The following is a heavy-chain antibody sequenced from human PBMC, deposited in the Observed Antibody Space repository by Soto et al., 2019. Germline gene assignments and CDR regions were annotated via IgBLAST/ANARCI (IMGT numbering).Heavy chain of an antibody. CDR3: ALPSCGGDCYSPFDY. V-gene: IGHV3-23*01. D-gene: IGHD2-21*02. Sequence: ELQLLESGGGFVQPGGSLRLSCTASGFGLSTYAISWVRQAPGKGLEWVSVISANSGNTDYVNSVKGRFTISRDKSENTVFLQMNRLRAEDTAVYYCALPSCGGDCYSPFDYWGQGTMVTVSS. J-gene: IGHJ4*02. CDR1: GFGLSTYA. CDR2: ISANSGNT.